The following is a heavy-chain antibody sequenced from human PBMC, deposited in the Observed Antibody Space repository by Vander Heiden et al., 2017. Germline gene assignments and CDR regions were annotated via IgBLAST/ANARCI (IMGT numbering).Heavy chain of an antibody. J-gene: IGHJ4*02. CDR1: AFTFGDYA. V-gene: IGHV3-49*05. CDR2: IRSKAYGGTT. CDR3: TRLVGPSDY. Sequence: EVQLVECGGGLVKPGRSLRPSCTASAFTFGDYAMSWFRQAPGKGLEWVGFIRSKAYGGTTEYAASVKGRFTISRDDSKSIAYLQMNSLKTEDTAVYYCTRLVGPSDYWGQGTLVTVSS.